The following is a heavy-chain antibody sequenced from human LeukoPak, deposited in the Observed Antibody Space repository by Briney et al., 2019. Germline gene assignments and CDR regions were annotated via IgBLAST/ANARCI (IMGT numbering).Heavy chain of an antibody. Sequence: GGSLRLSCAASGFTFSSYAMSWVRQAPGKGLEWVSAISGSGGSTYHADSVKGRFTISRDNSKNTLYLQMNSLRAEDTAVYYCASPPGGYCSSTSCSGDYWGQGTLVTVSS. V-gene: IGHV3-23*01. D-gene: IGHD2-2*01. CDR3: ASPPGGYCSSTSCSGDY. CDR2: ISGSGGST. CDR1: GFTFSSYA. J-gene: IGHJ4*02.